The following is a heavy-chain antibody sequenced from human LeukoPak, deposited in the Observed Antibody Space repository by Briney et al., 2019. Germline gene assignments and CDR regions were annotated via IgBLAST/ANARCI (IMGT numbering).Heavy chain of an antibody. V-gene: IGHV4-59*08. CDR3: AGHPFSSPFDF. D-gene: IGHD2/OR15-2a*01. J-gene: IGHJ4*02. CDR2: VYFTGNT. CDR1: GTSISGYY. Sequence: PSETLSLTCTVSGTSISGYYWSWIGQPPGKGLEWIGYVYFTGNTNYIPSLKSRVTISMVTSKNQTSMTVTSVTAADTAVYYCAGHPFSSPFDFWGQGTLVAVSS.